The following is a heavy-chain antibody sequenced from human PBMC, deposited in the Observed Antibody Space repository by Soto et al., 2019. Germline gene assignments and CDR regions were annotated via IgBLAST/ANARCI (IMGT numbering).Heavy chain of an antibody. Sequence: PSETLSLTCAFYVGSFSGYYWSCIRQPPGKGLEWIGEINHSGSTNYNPSLKSRVTISVDTSKNQFSLKLSSVTAADTAVYYCARVSTWSRTNHWGQGTLVIGS. J-gene: IGHJ4*01. CDR2: INHSGST. V-gene: IGHV4-34*01. CDR3: ARVSTWSRTNH. D-gene: IGHD1-7*01. CDR1: VGSFSGYY.